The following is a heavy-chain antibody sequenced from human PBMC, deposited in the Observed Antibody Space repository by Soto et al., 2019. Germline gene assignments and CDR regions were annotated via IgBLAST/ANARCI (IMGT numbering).Heavy chain of an antibody. J-gene: IGHJ5*02. CDR2: IYYSGST. CDR1: GVTIRGYY. CDR3: ARVKTMKGYWFDP. V-gene: IGHV4-59*01. Sequence: PSETLSLTCNVSGVTIRGYYWNWIRQPPGKGLEWIGYIYYSGSTNYNPPLKSRVTISVDTSKNQFSLKLSSVTAADTAVYYCARVKTMKGYWFDPWGQGTLVTVSS.